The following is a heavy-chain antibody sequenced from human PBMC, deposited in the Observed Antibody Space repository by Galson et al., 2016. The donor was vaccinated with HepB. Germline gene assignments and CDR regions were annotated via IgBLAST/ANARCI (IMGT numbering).Heavy chain of an antibody. J-gene: IGHJ3*02. CDR3: ARVTCGGGACQDVFAI. CDR1: DGSISSSSFS. D-gene: IGHD2-21*02. Sequence: SETLSLTCTVSDGSISSSSFSWGWIRQPPGQGLEWIGEIYHDGGTNYNPSLKSRLSMSVDKSKNQFSLNLSSVTAADAAVYYCARVTCGGGACQDVFAIWGQGIMVTVSS. V-gene: IGHV4-39*07. CDR2: IYHDGGT.